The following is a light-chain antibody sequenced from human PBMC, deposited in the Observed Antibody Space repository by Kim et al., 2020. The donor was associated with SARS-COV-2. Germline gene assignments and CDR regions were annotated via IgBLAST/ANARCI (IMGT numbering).Light chain of an antibody. CDR2: GAS. Sequence: LSPGERATLSCRASQSVTNNYLAWYQHKPGQAPRLLIYGASSRATGIPDRFSGSGSGTDFTLTISRLEPEDFAVYYCQQYGSSPYTFGQGTKLEI. CDR1: QSVTNNY. V-gene: IGKV3-20*01. CDR3: QQYGSSPYT. J-gene: IGKJ2*01.